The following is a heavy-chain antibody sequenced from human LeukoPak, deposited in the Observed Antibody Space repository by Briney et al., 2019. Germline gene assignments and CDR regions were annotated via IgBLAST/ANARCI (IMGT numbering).Heavy chain of an antibody. Sequence: GGSLRLSCSASGFTFSSYPMHWVRQAPGKGLEYVSAIRCNWASTYYADSVKDRFTISRDNSKNTLYLQMSSLRAEDTAVYYCVKEKAFYDYWGQGALVTVS. D-gene: IGHD2/OR15-2a*01. CDR2: IRCNWAST. J-gene: IGHJ4*02. V-gene: IGHV3-64D*06. CDR3: VKEKAFYDY. CDR1: GFTFSSYP.